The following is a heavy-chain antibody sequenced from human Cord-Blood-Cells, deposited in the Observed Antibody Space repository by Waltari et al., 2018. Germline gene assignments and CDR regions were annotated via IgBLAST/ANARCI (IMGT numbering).Heavy chain of an antibody. CDR1: GGSFRCYY. CDR2: INHSGST. Sequence: QVQLQQWGAGLLKPSETLSLTCAVDGGSFRCYYWSWIRQPPGKGLERIGEINHSGSTNYNTSLKSRVTISVDTSKNQFSLKLSSVTAADTAVYYCARGTDWADYWGQGTLVTVSS. J-gene: IGHJ4*02. D-gene: IGHD3-9*01. CDR3: ARGTDWADY. V-gene: IGHV4-34*01.